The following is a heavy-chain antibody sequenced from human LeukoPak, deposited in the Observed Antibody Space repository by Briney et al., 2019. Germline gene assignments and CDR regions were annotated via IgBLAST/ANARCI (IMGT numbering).Heavy chain of an antibody. CDR1: GFTISGSA. Sequence: GGSLRLSCAASGFTISGSAMSWVRQAPGKGLEWVSGIGGSGSTYYADSVKGRFTISRDNSKNTLYLQMDSLKPEDTAVYYCANLARPLDYWGQGALVTVSS. V-gene: IGHV3-23*01. CDR2: IGGSGST. D-gene: IGHD6-6*01. CDR3: ANLARPLDY. J-gene: IGHJ4*02.